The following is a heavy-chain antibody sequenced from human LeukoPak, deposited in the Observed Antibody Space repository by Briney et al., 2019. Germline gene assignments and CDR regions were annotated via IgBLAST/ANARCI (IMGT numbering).Heavy chain of an antibody. CDR2: ISSSSSTI. Sequence: GGSLRLSCAASGFTFSSYSMNWVRQAPGKGLEWVSYISSSSSTIYYADSVKGRFTISRDNAKNSLYLQMNSLGAEDTAVYYCARGAVRDGYNNDYWGQGTLVTVSS. CDR1: GFTFSSYS. J-gene: IGHJ4*02. D-gene: IGHD5-12*01. CDR3: ARGAVRDGYNNDY. V-gene: IGHV3-48*01.